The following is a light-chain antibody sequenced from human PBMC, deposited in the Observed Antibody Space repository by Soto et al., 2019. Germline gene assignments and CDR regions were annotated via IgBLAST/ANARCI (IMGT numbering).Light chain of an antibody. Sequence: EIVLTQSPGTLSLSPGERATLSCRASQSVSSSYLAWYQQKPDQAPRLLIYGASSRATGIPDRFSGSGSGADFTLTISRLEPEDFAVYYCQQYGNSPLTFGQGTRLDIK. CDR3: QQYGNSPLT. V-gene: IGKV3-20*01. CDR2: GAS. J-gene: IGKJ5*01. CDR1: QSVSSSY.